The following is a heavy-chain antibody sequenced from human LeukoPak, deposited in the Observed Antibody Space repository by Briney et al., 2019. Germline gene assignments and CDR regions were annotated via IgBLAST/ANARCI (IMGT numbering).Heavy chain of an antibody. V-gene: IGHV1-2*02. CDR1: GYTFTGYY. CDR2: INPNSGGT. Sequence: ASVKVSCKASGYTFTGYYMHWVRQAPGQGLEWMGWINPNSGGTNYAQKFQGRVTMTRDTSISTAYMELSRLRSDDTAVYYCARERYSSSWQTPFDYWGQGTLVTVSS. J-gene: IGHJ4*02. D-gene: IGHD6-13*01. CDR3: ARERYSSSWQTPFDY.